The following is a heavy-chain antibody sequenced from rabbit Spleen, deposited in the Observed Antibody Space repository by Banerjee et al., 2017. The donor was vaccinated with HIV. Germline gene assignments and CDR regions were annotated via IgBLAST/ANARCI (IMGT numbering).Heavy chain of an antibody. CDR3: ARDAGTYPYIDVYFNL. Sequence: QEQLVESGGGLVKPEGSLQLSCTASGFSFSNKAVMCWVRQAPGKGLEWIACINAITGKAVYASWAKGRFTFSKTSSTTVTLQMTSLTVADTATYFCARDAGTYPYIDVYFNLWGQGTLVTVS. CDR2: INAITGKA. D-gene: IGHD4-2*01. CDR1: GFSFSNKAV. J-gene: IGHJ4*01. V-gene: IGHV1S45*01.